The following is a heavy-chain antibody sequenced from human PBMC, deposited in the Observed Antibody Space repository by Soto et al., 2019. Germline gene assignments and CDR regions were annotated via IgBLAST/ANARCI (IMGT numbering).Heavy chain of an antibody. CDR3: AKVSRKGSAIDFDY. V-gene: IGHV1-8*01. CDR2: VNPNNGDT. J-gene: IGHJ4*02. CDR1: GYTFSNYD. D-gene: IGHD3-22*01. Sequence: QVKLVQSGAELKKPGASVKVSCKASGYTFSNYDMNWVRQATGQGPEGIGWVNPNNGDTGYAQKFQGRVTLTTDISTTTAYMQLTSLRSEDTAIYYCAKVSRKGSAIDFDYWGQGTLITVSS.